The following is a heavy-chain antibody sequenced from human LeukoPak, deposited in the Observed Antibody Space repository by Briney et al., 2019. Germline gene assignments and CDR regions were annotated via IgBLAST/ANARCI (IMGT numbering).Heavy chain of an antibody. CDR1: GFTFSSYG. V-gene: IGHV3-30*18. J-gene: IGHJ6*02. CDR2: ISYDGSNK. Sequence: GGSLRLSCAASGFTFSSYGMHWVRQAPGKGLEWVAVISYDGSNKYYADSVKGRFTISRDNSKNTLYLQMNSLRAEDTAVYYCAKDVTYLGGCSSTSCYFYYYYGMDVWGQGTTVTVSS. D-gene: IGHD2-2*01. CDR3: AKDVTYLGGCSSTSCYFYYYYGMDV.